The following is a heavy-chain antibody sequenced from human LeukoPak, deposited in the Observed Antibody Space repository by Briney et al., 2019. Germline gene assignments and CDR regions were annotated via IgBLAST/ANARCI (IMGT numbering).Heavy chain of an antibody. Sequence: SETLSLTCAVSGGSISSYYWSWIRQPPGKGLEWIGYIYYSGSTNYNPSLKSRVTISVDTSKNQFSLKLSSVTAADTAVYYCARQRDIVVVSDYWGQGTLVTVSS. CDR1: GGSISSYY. CDR3: ARQRDIVVVSDY. D-gene: IGHD2-2*01. V-gene: IGHV4-59*08. J-gene: IGHJ4*02. CDR2: IYYSGST.